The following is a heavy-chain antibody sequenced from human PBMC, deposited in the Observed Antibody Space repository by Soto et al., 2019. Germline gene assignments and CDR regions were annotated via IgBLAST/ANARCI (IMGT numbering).Heavy chain of an antibody. CDR2: ISSTGASI. CDR1: GFTFSNFA. CDR3: VRARIGAAGTKYYFDY. D-gene: IGHD6-13*01. J-gene: IGHJ4*02. Sequence: EVQLAESGGGLVQPGGSLRLSCAASGFTFSNFAVHWVRQAPGKGPEFVSGISSTGASIFYADSVKGRVTISRDNSKNTVNLQMGSLKPEDTAVYYCVRARIGAAGTKYYFDYWGRGTLVTVSS. V-gene: IGHV3-64*07.